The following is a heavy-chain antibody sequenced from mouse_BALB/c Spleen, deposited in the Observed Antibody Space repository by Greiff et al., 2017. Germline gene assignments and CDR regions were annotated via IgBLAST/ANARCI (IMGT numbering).Heavy chain of an antibody. CDR2: ISSGSSTI. D-gene: IGHD2-10*02. CDR3: ARRGYGNDDALDY. V-gene: IGHV5-17*02. Sequence: VQLKESGGGLVQPGGSRKLSCAASGFTFSSFGMHWVRQAPEKGLEWVAYISSGSSTIYYADTVKGRFTISRDNHKNTLFLQMTSLRSEDTAMDYCARRGYGNDDALDYWGQGTSVTVSS. J-gene: IGHJ4*01. CDR1: GFTFSSFG.